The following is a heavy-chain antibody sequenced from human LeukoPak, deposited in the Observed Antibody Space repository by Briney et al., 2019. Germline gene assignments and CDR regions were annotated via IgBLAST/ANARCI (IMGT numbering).Heavy chain of an antibody. J-gene: IGHJ4*02. V-gene: IGHV3-21*01. D-gene: IGHD1-26*01. Sequence: GGSLRLSCAASGFTFNSYSMNWVRQAPGKGLEWVSSISSSSSYIYYADSVKGRFTISRDNAKNSLYLQMNSLRAEDTAVYYCARRKWELPIDYWGQGTLVTVSS. CDR3: ARRKWELPIDY. CDR2: ISSSSSYI. CDR1: GFTFNSYS.